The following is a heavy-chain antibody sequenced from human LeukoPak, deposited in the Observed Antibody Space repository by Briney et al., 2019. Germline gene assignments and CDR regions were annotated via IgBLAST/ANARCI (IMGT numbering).Heavy chain of an antibody. CDR3: AKATSFDFWSGPYFDY. CDR2: ISGSGGST. V-gene: IGHV3-23*01. CDR1: GFTFSSYA. Sequence: GGSLRLYCAASGFTFSSYAMSWVRQAPGKGLEWVSAISGSGGSTYYADSVKGRFTISRDNSKNTPYLQMNSLRAEDTAVYYCAKATSFDFWSGPYFDYWGQGALVTVSS. J-gene: IGHJ4*02. D-gene: IGHD3-3*01.